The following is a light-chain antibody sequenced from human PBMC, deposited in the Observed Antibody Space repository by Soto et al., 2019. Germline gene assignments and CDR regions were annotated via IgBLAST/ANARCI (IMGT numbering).Light chain of an antibody. CDR3: CSYAGSSTWV. Sequence: QSVLTQPASVSGSPGQSITISCTGTSSDVGSYNLVSWYQQHPGKAPKLMIYEVSKRPSGVSNRFSGYKSGNTASLTISGLQAEDEADYYGCSYAGSSTWVFGGGTKLTVL. CDR2: EVS. J-gene: IGLJ3*02. V-gene: IGLV2-23*02. CDR1: SSDVGSYNL.